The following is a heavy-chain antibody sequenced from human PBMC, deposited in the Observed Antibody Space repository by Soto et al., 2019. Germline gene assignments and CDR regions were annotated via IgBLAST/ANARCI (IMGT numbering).Heavy chain of an antibody. J-gene: IGHJ4*02. CDR3: ARDRDSNWNFFFAY. V-gene: IGHV3-7*01. Sequence: PGGSLRLSCSASGFTFSSYWMSWFRQAPGKGLEWVANIKQDGSEKYYVDSVKGRFTISRDNAKNSLYLQMNSLRAEDTAVYYCARDRDSNWNFFFAYWGQGTLVTVS. CDR1: GFTFSSYW. D-gene: IGHD1-7*01. CDR2: IKQDGSEK.